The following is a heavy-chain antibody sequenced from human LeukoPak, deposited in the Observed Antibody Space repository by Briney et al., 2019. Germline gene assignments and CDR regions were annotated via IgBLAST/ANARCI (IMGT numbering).Heavy chain of an antibody. D-gene: IGHD5-18*01. CDR3: ARDLGTAWYYYYGMDV. J-gene: IGHJ6*02. CDR1: GDSVSSNSAA. CDR2: TYYRSKWYN. Sequence: SQTLSLTCAISGDSVSSNSAAWNWIRQSPSRGLEWLGRTYYRSKWYNDYAVSVKSRITINPDTSKNQFSLQLNSVTPEDAAVYYCARDLGTAWYYYYGMDVWGQGTTVTVSS. V-gene: IGHV6-1*01.